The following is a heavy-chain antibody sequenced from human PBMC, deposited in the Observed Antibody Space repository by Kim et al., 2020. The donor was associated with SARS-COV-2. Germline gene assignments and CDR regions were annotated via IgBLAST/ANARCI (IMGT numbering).Heavy chain of an antibody. CDR2: TTANP. D-gene: IGHD1-20*01. V-gene: IGHV7-4-1*02. CDR3: ARHNPPDY. Sequence: TTANPTYAQGFTGRFVFSLDTSVSTAYLQISSLKSEDTAVYYCARHNPPDYWGQGTLVTVSS. J-gene: IGHJ4*02.